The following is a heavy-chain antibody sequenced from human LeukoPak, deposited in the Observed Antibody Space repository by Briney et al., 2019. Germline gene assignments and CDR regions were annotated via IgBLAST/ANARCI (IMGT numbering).Heavy chain of an antibody. CDR1: GGSISSYY. V-gene: IGHV4-59*01. Sequence: SETLSLTCTVSGGSISSYYWSWIRQPPGKGLEWIGYIYYSGSTNYNPSLKGRVTISVDTSRSQFSLKLSSVTAADTAVYYCARAPLTYYDFWSGDPVFYFDYWGQGTLVTVSS. CDR3: ARAPLTYYDFWSGDPVFYFDY. CDR2: IYYSGST. D-gene: IGHD3-3*01. J-gene: IGHJ4*02.